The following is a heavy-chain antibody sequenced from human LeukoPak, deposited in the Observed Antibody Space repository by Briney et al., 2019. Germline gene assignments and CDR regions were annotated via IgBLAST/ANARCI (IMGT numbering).Heavy chain of an antibody. CDR2: IYPGDSDT. V-gene: IGHV5-51*01. CDR1: GYSFTSYW. J-gene: IGHJ2*01. D-gene: IGHD6-13*01. CDR3: ARSLLGGSWAYWYFDL. Sequence: GESLKISCKGSGYSFTSYWIGWVRQVPGKGLEWMGIIYPGDSDTRYSPSLQGQVTISADKSISTAYLQWSSLKASDTAMYYCARSLLGGSWAYWYFDLWGRGTLVTVSS.